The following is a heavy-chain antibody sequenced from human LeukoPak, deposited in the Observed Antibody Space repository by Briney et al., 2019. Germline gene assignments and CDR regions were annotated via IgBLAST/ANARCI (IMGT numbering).Heavy chain of an antibody. CDR3: ARHLGYCSGGSCYPFDY. CDR2: ISSSSSYI. J-gene: IGHJ4*02. V-gene: IGHV3-21*01. D-gene: IGHD2-15*01. Sequence: GGSLRLSCAASGFTFSSYSMNWVRQAPGKGLEWVSSISSSSSYIYYEDSVKGRFTISRDNAKNSLYLQMNSLRAEDTAVYYCARHLGYCSGGSCYPFDYWGQGTLVTVPS. CDR1: GFTFSSYS.